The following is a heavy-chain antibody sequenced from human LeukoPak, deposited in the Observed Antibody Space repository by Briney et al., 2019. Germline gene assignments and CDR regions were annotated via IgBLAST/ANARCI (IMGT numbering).Heavy chain of an antibody. D-gene: IGHD1-26*01. V-gene: IGHV5-51*01. Sequence: GESLKISCKGSGYSFTSYWIGWVRQMPGKGLEWMGIIYPGDSDTRYSPSFQGQVTISADKSISTAYLQWSSLKASDTAMHYCARPRDPARGLYGMGVWGQGTTVTVSS. J-gene: IGHJ6*02. CDR1: GYSFTSYW. CDR3: ARPRDPARGLYGMGV. CDR2: IYPGDSDT.